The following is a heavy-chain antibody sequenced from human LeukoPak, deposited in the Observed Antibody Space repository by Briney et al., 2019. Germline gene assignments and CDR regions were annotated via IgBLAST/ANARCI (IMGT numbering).Heavy chain of an antibody. Sequence: PSETLSLTCTVSGGSISSYYWSWIRQPPGKGLEWIGYIYYSGSTNYKSSLKSRVTISVDTSKNQFSLKLSSVTAADTAVYYCARDSLGSSGWYGAFDIWGQGTMVTVSS. J-gene: IGHJ3*02. CDR2: IYYSGST. D-gene: IGHD6-19*01. V-gene: IGHV4-59*01. CDR3: ARDSLGSSGWYGAFDI. CDR1: GGSISSYY.